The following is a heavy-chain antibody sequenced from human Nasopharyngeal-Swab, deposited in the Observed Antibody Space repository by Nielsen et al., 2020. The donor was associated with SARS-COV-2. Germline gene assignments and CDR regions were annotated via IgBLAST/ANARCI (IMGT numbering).Heavy chain of an antibody. D-gene: IGHD6-19*01. J-gene: IGHJ5*02. Sequence: WIRQPPGKGLEWIGEIYHSGSTNYNPSLKSRVTISVDKSKNQFSLKLSSVTAADTAVYYCARCSGWDRRNDHWGQGTLVTVSS. CDR3: ARCSGWDRRNDH. CDR2: IYHSGST. V-gene: IGHV4-4*02.